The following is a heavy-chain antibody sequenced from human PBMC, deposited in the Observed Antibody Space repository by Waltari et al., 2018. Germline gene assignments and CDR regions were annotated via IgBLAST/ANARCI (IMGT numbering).Heavy chain of an antibody. CDR2: IYYSGTT. J-gene: IGHJ5*02. V-gene: IGHV4-39*01. Sequence: QLQLQESGPTLVKPSETLSLTCTLSGGSISRSSYYWGWIRQSPGKGLEWIGSIYYSGTTYYNPTLESRVTISGDTSKNQFSLKLSSVTAADTAVYYCVRHWKRNGYRFDPWGQGTLVTVSS. D-gene: IGHD5-12*01. CDR1: GGSISRSSYY. CDR3: VRHWKRNGYRFDP.